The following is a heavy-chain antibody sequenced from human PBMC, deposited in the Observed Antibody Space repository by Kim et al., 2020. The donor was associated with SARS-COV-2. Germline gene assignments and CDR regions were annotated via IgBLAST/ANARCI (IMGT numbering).Heavy chain of an antibody. J-gene: IGHJ5*02. Sequence: SETLSLTCTVFGGPFSNYYWSWLRLPPGKGLEWIGYIHYTGSTNYNPSLKSRVSISIDTSKNKFSLKLSSVTAADTAMYYCARDKYGDYVGRWFDPWGQGTRVSVSS. V-gene: IGHV4-59*01. CDR3: ARDKYGDYVGRWFDP. D-gene: IGHD4-17*01. CDR2: IHYTGST. CDR1: GGPFSNYY.